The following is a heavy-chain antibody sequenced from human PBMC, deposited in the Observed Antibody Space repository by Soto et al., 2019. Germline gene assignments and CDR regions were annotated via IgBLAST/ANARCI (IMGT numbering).Heavy chain of an antibody. Sequence: ASVKVSCKASGYTFTGYYMHWVRQAPGQGLEWMGWINPNSGGTNYAQKFQGWVTMTRDTSISTAYMELSGLRSDDTAVYYCARGGYWSSYYYYYGMDVWGQGTTVTVSS. V-gene: IGHV1-2*04. D-gene: IGHD2-8*02. CDR3: ARGGYWSSYYYYYGMDV. CDR2: INPNSGGT. CDR1: GYTFTGYY. J-gene: IGHJ6*02.